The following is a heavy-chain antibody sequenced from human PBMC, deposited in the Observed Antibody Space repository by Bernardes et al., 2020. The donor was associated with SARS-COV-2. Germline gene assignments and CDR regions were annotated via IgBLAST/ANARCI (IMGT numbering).Heavy chain of an antibody. CDR3: AREWGYYGSGSSGPYYYYYGMDV. Sequence: GGSLRLSCAASGFTFSSYGMHWVRQAPGKGLEWVAVIWYDGSNKYYADSVKGRFTISRDNSKNTLYLQMNSLRAEDTAVYYCAREWGYYGSGSSGPYYYYYGMDVWGQGTTVTVSS. CDR2: IWYDGSNK. V-gene: IGHV3-33*01. J-gene: IGHJ6*02. D-gene: IGHD3-10*01. CDR1: GFTFSSYG.